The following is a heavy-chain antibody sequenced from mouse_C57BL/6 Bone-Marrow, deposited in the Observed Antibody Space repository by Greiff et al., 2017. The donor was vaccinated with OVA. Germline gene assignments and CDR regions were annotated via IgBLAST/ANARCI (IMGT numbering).Heavy chain of an antibody. Sequence: QVQLQQPGAELVRPGTSVKLSCKASGYTFTSYWMHWVKQRPGQGLEWIGVIDPSDSYTNYNQKFKGKATLTVDTSSSTAYMQLSSLTSEDSAVYYCARRRGNGSSYLDYWGQGTTLTVSS. J-gene: IGHJ2*01. D-gene: IGHD1-1*01. CDR2: IDPSDSYT. V-gene: IGHV1-59*01. CDR3: ARRRGNGSSYLDY. CDR1: GYTFTSYW.